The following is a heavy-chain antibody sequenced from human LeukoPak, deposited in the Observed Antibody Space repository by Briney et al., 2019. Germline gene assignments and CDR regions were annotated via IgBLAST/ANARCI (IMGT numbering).Heavy chain of an antibody. V-gene: IGHV4-59*01. J-gene: IGHJ3*01. Sequence: PSETLSLTCTVSGGSISSYYWSWIRQPPGKGREWIGYIYYSGSTNYNPSLKSRVTISVDTSKNQFSLKLSSVTAADTAVYYCARVGGYSGYVDDAFDFWGQGTMVTVSS. CDR1: GGSISSYY. CDR2: IYYSGST. CDR3: ARVGGYSGYVDDAFDF. D-gene: IGHD5-12*01.